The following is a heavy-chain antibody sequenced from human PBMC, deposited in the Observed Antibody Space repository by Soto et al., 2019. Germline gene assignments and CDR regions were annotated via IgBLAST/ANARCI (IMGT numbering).Heavy chain of an antibody. Sequence: GGPLKISCRGSGYGFASYGIAWVRKMPGKGLEWMGIIDPGDSETRYSPSFQGQVTISADKSITTAYLQWSSLKASDTAMYYCARQLTAAADVDYWGQGTLVTVSS. CDR1: GYGFASYG. CDR3: ARQLTAAADVDY. V-gene: IGHV5-51*01. J-gene: IGHJ4*02. D-gene: IGHD6-13*01. CDR2: IDPGDSET.